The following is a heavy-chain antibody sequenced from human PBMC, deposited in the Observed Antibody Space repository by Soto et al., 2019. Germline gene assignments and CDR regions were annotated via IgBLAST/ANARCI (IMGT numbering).Heavy chain of an antibody. CDR1: GFTFSSYA. Sequence: QVQLVESGGGVVQPGRSLILSCAASGFTFSSYALHWVRQAPGKGLEWVALISYDGTNKYYADSVKGRFTISRDNSKNTLYLQMNTLRAEDTAVYYCARAYGSGRTYGMDVWGQGTTVTVSS. D-gene: IGHD3-10*01. CDR2: ISYDGTNK. CDR3: ARAYGSGRTYGMDV. V-gene: IGHV3-30-3*01. J-gene: IGHJ6*02.